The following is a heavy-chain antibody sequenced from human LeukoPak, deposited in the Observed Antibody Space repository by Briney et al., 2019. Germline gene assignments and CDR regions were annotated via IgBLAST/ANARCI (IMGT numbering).Heavy chain of an antibody. CDR2: IFYNEGT. V-gene: IGHV4-59*01. J-gene: IGHJ3*02. Sequence: SSETLSLTCTVSSGSFRTYYWSWIRQPPGKGLEWLGYIFYNEGTSYNPSLKSRVTISVDTSNNQLPLKVNSVTAADTAMYYCVKSNSRYQPWTLDIWGRGTMVTVSS. D-gene: IGHD2-2*01. CDR3: VKSNSRYQPWTLDI. CDR1: SGSFRTYY.